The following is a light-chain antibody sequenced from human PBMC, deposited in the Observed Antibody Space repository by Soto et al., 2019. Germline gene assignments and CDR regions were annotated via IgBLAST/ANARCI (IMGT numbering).Light chain of an antibody. V-gene: IGKV3-15*01. CDR2: GAS. J-gene: IGKJ1*01. CDR1: QSVSSN. Sequence: EIVTTPSPATLSVSPGERATLSCRASQSVSSNLAWYQQKTGEAPRLVIYGASTRATGIPARFSGSRSVTEFTLNISSLQSEDFAVYYCQQYNNWPPTWTFCQVTKGDIK. CDR3: QQYNNWPPTWT.